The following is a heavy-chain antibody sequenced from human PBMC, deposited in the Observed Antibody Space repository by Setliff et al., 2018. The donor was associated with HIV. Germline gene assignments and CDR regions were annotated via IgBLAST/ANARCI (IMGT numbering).Heavy chain of an antibody. V-gene: IGHV3-30*15. J-gene: IGHJ4*02. Sequence: GSLRLSCVASGFTFSTFAMHWVRQAPGKGLEWVSVISYDGSRISYADSVKGRFTVSRDNSKSTLYLQLSSLRPEDTAVYYCASRPSGDYGPWDYWGRGTLVTVSS. CDR2: ISYDGSRI. D-gene: IGHD4-17*01. CDR3: ASRPSGDYGPWDY. CDR1: GFTFSTFA.